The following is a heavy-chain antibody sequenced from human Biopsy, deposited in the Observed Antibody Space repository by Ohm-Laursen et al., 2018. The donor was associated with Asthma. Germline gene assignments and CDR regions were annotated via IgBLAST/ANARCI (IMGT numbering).Heavy chain of an antibody. CDR3: ARDYDGDYVQRHLPLAY. Sequence: SSVTASCKAPGGTFSTFGISWVRQAPGQGLEWMGRIIPFYGTATYAQNFQGRLTLTADESTSTAYMELSSLRSEDTAVYFCARDYDGDYVQRHLPLAYWGQGTLVTVSS. V-gene: IGHV1-69*15. CDR1: GGTFSTFG. J-gene: IGHJ4*02. D-gene: IGHD4-17*01. CDR2: IIPFYGTA.